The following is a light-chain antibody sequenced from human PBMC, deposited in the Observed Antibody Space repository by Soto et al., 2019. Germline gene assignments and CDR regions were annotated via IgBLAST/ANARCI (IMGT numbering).Light chain of an antibody. V-gene: IGKV3-20*01. CDR2: GAS. Sequence: EIVLTQSPGTLSLSPGERATLSCRASQSVSNNYLAWYQQKPGQAPRLLIYGASNRATGIPDRFSGSGSGTDFTLTISSLQPEDFATYYCQQYNSYPLTFGQGTRLENK. CDR1: QSVSNNY. CDR3: QQYNSYPLT. J-gene: IGKJ5*01.